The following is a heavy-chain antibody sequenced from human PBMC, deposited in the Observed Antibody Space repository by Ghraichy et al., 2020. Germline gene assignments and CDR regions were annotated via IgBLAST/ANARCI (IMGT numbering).Heavy chain of an antibody. CDR1: GFTLRSYA. D-gene: IGHD3-10*02. J-gene: IGHJ4*02. Sequence: GESLNISCAVSGFTLRSYAMHWVRQAPGKQLEWVSFISYDGGETRYANSVKGRFTSSRDNSKNLVFLEMKGLGTEDTAVYYCARSLYVPAGFYYLFDLWGQGTQVTVSS. CDR2: ISYDGGET. CDR3: ARSLYVPAGFYYLFDL. V-gene: IGHV3-33*08.